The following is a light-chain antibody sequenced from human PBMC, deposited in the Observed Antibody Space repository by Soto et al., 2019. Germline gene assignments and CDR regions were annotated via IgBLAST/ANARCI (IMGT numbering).Light chain of an antibody. J-gene: IGKJ2*01. Sequence: DIVLTQSPGTLSLSPGERATLSCRASQIISSTYLGWYQQKPGQAPRLLIYGASSRATGIPARFSGSGSGTDFTLTISRLEPEDFAVYYCQHYGTSLYTFGQGTKRAIK. CDR3: QHYGTSLYT. CDR2: GAS. CDR1: QIISSTY. V-gene: IGKV3-20*01.